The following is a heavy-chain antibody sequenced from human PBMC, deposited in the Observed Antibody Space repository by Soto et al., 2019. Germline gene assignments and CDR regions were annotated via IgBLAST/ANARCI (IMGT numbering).Heavy chain of an antibody. CDR1: GFTFSTDT. J-gene: IGHJ4*02. Sequence: GGSLRLPCVASGFTFSTDTMNWVRQAPGKGLEWVAHISVSGATRYYADSVKGRFTISRDNAKTSLYLQMDSLRNEDTAVYYCARFFGSGFDYWGQGTLVTVSS. V-gene: IGHV3-48*02. CDR3: ARFFGSGFDY. D-gene: IGHD6-19*01. CDR2: ISVSGATR.